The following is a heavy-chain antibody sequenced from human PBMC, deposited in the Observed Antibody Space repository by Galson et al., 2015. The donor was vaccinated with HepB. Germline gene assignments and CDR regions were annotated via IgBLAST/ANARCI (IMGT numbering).Heavy chain of an antibody. CDR2: LSGGGGST. Sequence: SLRLSCAASGFTFSSYAMNWVRQAPGKGLEWVSALSGGGGSTYYADSMKGRFTISRDNSKNTLYLQMNSLRAEDTAVYYCAKELDYDYIWGTYRYFGGFDYWGQGTLVTVSS. D-gene: IGHD3-16*02. J-gene: IGHJ4*02. CDR3: AKELDYDYIWGTYRYFGGFDY. V-gene: IGHV3-23*01. CDR1: GFTFSSYA.